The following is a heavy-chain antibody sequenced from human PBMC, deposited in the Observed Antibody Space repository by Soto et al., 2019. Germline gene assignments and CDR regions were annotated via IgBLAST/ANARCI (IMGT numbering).Heavy chain of an antibody. Sequence: ASVKVSCKASGYTSNGITWVRQAPGQGLEWMGWINAYNGNTNYAQKLQGRVTMTTDTSTNTAYMELRSLRSDDTAVYYCARDLFGELPNWGQGTLVTV. J-gene: IGHJ4*02. CDR3: ARDLFGELPN. CDR1: GYTSNG. D-gene: IGHD3-10*01. V-gene: IGHV1-18*01. CDR2: INAYNGNT.